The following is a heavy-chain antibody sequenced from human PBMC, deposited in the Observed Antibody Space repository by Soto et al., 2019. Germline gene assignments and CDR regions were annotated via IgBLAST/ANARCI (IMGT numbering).Heavy chain of an antibody. CDR1: GFTFSSYD. J-gene: IGHJ6*02. CDR3: ARDHLYDFWSGYHSYGMDV. Sequence: GGSLRLSCAASGFTFSSYDMHWVRQATGKGLEWVSAIGTAGDTYYPGSVKGRFTISRENAKNSLYLQMNSLRAEDTAVYYCARDHLYDFWSGYHSYGMDVWGQGTTVTVSS. V-gene: IGHV3-13*01. D-gene: IGHD3-3*01. CDR2: IGTAGDT.